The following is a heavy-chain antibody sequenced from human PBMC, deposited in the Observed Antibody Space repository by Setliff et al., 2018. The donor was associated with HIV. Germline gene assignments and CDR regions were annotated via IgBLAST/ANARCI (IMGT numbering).Heavy chain of an antibody. CDR3: TTDGGYCGGSKCPDIVFDY. J-gene: IGHJ4*02. D-gene: IGHD2-15*01. V-gene: IGHV3-23*01. Sequence: LRLSCAASGFTFSSYAMSWVRQAPGKGLEWVSAISGSGGSTYYADSVKGRFTISRDNSKNTLYLQMNSLRAEDTAVYYCTTDGGYCGGSKCPDIVFDYWGQGTLVTVSS. CDR1: GFTFSSYA. CDR2: ISGSGGST.